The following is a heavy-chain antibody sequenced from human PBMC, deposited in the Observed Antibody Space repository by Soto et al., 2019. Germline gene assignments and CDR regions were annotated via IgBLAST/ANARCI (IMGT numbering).Heavy chain of an antibody. Sequence: GGSLRLSCAASGFTFSSHVMSWVRQAPGKXLEWVSTISGAGGSTYYPDSVKGRFTISRDNSKNTLFLQMNSLRAEDTALYYCAKTSPYTSGWYGVGYYFDYWGQGTLVTVSS. CDR2: ISGAGGST. CDR3: AKTSPYTSGWYGVGYYFDY. D-gene: IGHD6-19*01. V-gene: IGHV3-23*01. CDR1: GFTFSSHV. J-gene: IGHJ4*02.